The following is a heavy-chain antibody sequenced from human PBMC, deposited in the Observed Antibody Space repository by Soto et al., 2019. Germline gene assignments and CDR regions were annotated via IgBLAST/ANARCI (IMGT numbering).Heavy chain of an antibody. CDR2: ISSSSSTI. CDR1: GFTVSNNY. J-gene: IGHJ5*02. V-gene: IGHV3-48*01. CDR3: ARERRVRGGWFDP. Sequence: GGSLRLSCAASGFTVSNNYMSWVRQAPGKGLEWVSYISSSSSTIYYADSVKGRFTISRDNAKNSLYLQMNSLRAEDTAVYYCARERRVRGGWFDPWGQGTLVTVSS. D-gene: IGHD3-10*01.